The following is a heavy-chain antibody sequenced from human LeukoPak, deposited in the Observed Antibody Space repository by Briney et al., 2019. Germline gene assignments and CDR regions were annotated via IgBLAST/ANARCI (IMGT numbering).Heavy chain of an antibody. J-gene: IGHJ6*04. D-gene: IGHD3-3*01. V-gene: IGHV1-2*02. CDR1: GYTFTGYY. Sequence: ASVKVSCKASGYTFTGYYMHWVRQAPGQGLEWMGWINPNSGGTNYAQKFQGRVTMTRDTSISTAYVELSRLRSDDTAVYYCARGIRFLEWLPTMDVWGKGTTVTVSS. CDR2: INPNSGGT. CDR3: ARGIRFLEWLPTMDV.